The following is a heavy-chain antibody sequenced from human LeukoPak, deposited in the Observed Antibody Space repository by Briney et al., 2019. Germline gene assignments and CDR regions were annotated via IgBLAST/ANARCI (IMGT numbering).Heavy chain of an antibody. J-gene: IGHJ4*02. CDR2: ISDSGDNP. V-gene: IGHV3-23*01. CDR1: GFTFSGYA. Sequence: PGGSLRLSCAASGFTFSGYAMSWVRQAPGKGLEWVSAISDSGDNPYYADSVKGRFTISRDNSENTLSLQMYSLRAEDTAVYYCAKDRGGSYFDFDFWGRGTLVTVSS. D-gene: IGHD1-26*01. CDR3: AKDRGGSYFDFDF.